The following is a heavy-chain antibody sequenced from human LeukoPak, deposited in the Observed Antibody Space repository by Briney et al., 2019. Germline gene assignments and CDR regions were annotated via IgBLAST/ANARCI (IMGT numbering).Heavy chain of an antibody. V-gene: IGHV4-61*01. CDR2: IFYSGSN. CDR3: ASYYYGSSNYFYYFDN. CDR1: GVSVSSASYH. J-gene: IGHJ4*02. D-gene: IGHD3-22*01. Sequence: SETLSLTCTVSGVSVSSASYHWSWIRQPPGKGLEWIGYIFYSGSNYYNPFLKSRVTISVDTFKNLFSLMLSSVTAADAAVYFCASYYYGSSNYFYYFDNWGQGTLVTVSS.